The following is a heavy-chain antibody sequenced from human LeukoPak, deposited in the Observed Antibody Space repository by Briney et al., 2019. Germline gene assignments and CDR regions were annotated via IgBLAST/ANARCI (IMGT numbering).Heavy chain of an antibody. Sequence: SETLSLTCTVSGGSISSYYWSWIRQPAGKGLEWIGRIYTSGSTNYNPSLKSRVTISVDTSKNQFSLKLSSVTAADTAVYYCARESSVTAMVTYNYYYYMDVWGKGTTVTVSS. V-gene: IGHV4-4*07. J-gene: IGHJ6*03. CDR3: ARESSVTAMVTYNYYYYMDV. CDR2: IYTSGST. CDR1: GGSISSYY. D-gene: IGHD5-18*01.